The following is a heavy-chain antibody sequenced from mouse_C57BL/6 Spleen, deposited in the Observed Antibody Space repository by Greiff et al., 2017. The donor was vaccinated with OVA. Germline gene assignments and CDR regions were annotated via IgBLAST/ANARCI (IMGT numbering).Heavy chain of an antibody. D-gene: IGHD2-4*01. V-gene: IGHV1-52*01. J-gene: IGHJ4*01. Sequence: QVQLQQPGAELVRPGSSVKLSCKASGYTFTSYWMHWVKQRPIQGLEWIGNIDPSDSDTHYNQKFKDKATLTVDKSSSTAYMQLSSLTSEDSADYDDASSYDYDKSRAMDYWGQGTSVTVSS. CDR1: GYTFTSYW. CDR3: ASSYDYDKSRAMDY. CDR2: IDPSDSDT.